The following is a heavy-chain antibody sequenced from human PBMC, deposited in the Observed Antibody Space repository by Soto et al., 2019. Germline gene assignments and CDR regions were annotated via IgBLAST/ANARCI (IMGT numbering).Heavy chain of an antibody. V-gene: IGHV5-51*01. D-gene: IGHD2-2*02. CDR2: IYPGDSDT. J-gene: IGHJ5*02. Sequence: PGESLKISCKGSGYSFTSYWIGWVRQMPGKGLEWMGIIYPGDSDTRYSPSFQGQVTISADKSISTAYLQWSSLKASDTAMYYCAVYGGYCSSTSCYTSTNWFDPWGQGTLVTVSS. CDR1: GYSFTSYW. CDR3: AVYGGYCSSTSCYTSTNWFDP.